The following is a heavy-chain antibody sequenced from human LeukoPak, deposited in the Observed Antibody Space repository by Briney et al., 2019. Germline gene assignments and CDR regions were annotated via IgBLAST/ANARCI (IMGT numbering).Heavy chain of an antibody. V-gene: IGHV1-2*02. CDR2: INPKRGGT. Sequence: ASVKLSFKSSVYTFTDFYIHWVRQAPGQGLEWMGWINPKRGGTNYAQKFQGRVTMTRHTSISTAYMELRRLTSDDAAVYYCARTIVGPSSASDYWGQGTLVTVSS. J-gene: IGHJ4*02. D-gene: IGHD1-26*01. CDR3: ARTIVGPSSASDY. CDR1: VYTFTDFY.